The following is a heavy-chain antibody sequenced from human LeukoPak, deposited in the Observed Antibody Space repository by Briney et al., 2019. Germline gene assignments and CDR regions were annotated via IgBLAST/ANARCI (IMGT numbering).Heavy chain of an antibody. D-gene: IGHD2-2*01. CDR2: IYHSGST. Sequence: SQTLSLTCTVSGGSISSGGYYWSWIRQPPGKGLEWIGYIYHSGSTYYNPSLKSRVTISVDRSKNQFSLKLSSVTAADTAVYYCARRGSNDRGYCSSTSCFNWFDPWGQGTLVTVSS. CDR3: ARRGSNDRGYCSSTSCFNWFDP. V-gene: IGHV4-30-2*01. J-gene: IGHJ5*02. CDR1: GGSISSGGYY.